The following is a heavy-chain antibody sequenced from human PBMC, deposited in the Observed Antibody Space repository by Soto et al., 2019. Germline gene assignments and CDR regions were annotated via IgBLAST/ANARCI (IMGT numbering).Heavy chain of an antibody. CDR1: GYTFTSYG. J-gene: IGHJ4*02. CDR3: ARDLAVGLVDY. CDR2: ISAYNGNI. D-gene: IGHD6-19*01. V-gene: IGHV1-18*01. Sequence: QVQLVQSGAEVKKPGASVKVSCKASGYTFTSYGISWVRQAPGQGLEWMGWISAYNGNIKYAQKLQGRXTXTXXTSTSTAYMELRSLRSDDTAGSYCARDLAVGLVDYWGQGTLVTVSS.